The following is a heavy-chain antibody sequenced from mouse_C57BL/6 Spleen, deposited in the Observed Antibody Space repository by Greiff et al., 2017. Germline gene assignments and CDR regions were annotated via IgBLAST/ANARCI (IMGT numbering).Heavy chain of an antibody. CDR1: GYTFTSYW. CDR2: IYPSDSET. D-gene: IGHD2-4*01. J-gene: IGHJ2*01. Sequence: QVQLQQPGAELVRPGSSVKLSCKASGYTFTSYWMDWVKQRPGQGLEWIGNIYPSDSETHYNQKFKDKATLTVDKSSSTAYMQLSSLTSEDSAVYYGARKDYDYDYYFDYWGQGTTLTVSS. V-gene: IGHV1-61*01. CDR3: ARKDYDYDYYFDY.